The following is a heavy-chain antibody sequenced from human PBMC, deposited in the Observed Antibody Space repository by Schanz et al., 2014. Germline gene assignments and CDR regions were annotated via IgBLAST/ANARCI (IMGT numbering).Heavy chain of an antibody. CDR1: GYPFTTYG. Sequence: QVQLVQSGAEAKKPGASVRVSCKVSGYPFTTYGISWVRQAPGQGPEFMGWISTFRNEDTDSAQRFQGRLTMTTDASTSTGYMELRSLRSDDTAGDYCARGFEFWDRGGQGTLVIVSS. J-gene: IGHJ4*02. V-gene: IGHV1-18*01. CDR3: ARGFEFWDR. D-gene: IGHD3-3*01. CDR2: ISTFRNEDT.